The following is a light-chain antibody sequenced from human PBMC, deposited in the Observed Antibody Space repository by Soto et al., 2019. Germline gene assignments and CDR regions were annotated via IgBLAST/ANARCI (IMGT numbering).Light chain of an antibody. CDR2: GVS. V-gene: IGLV2-14*03. CDR1: SSDVGGYNY. CDR3: SSYTTSSTQV. Sequence: QAVVTQPASVSGSPGQSITISCTGTSSDVGGYNYVSWYQQHPGKAPKLMIYGVSNRPSGVSNRFSGSKSGNTASLTISGLQAEDEADYYCSSYTTSSTQVFGTGTKVTVL. J-gene: IGLJ1*01.